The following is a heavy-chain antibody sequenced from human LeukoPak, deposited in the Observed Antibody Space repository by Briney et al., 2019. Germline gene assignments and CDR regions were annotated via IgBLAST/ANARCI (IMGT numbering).Heavy chain of an antibody. CDR1: GFTFSSYG. J-gene: IGHJ6*03. CDR3: AKDVGGIGGYYYYYMDV. D-gene: IGHD2-21*01. V-gene: IGHV3-30*02. Sequence: TGRSLRLSCAASGFTFSSYGMHWVRQAPGKGLEWVAFIRYDGSNKYYADSVKGRFTISRDNSKNTLYLQMNSLRAEDTAVYYCAKDVGGIGGYYYYYMDVWGKGTTVTVSS. CDR2: IRYDGSNK.